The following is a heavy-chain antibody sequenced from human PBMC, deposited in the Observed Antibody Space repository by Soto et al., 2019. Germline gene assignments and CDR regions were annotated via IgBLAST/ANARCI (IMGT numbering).Heavy chain of an antibody. D-gene: IGHD3-10*01. CDR3: DREDDRGRGYN. J-gene: IGHJ4*02. V-gene: IGHV4-30-4*01. Sequence: PSETLSLTCTVSGGSISSGDYYWSWIRQPPGKGLEWIGYIYYSGSTYYNPSLKSRVTISVDTSKNQFSLKLSSVTAADTAVYYCDREDDRGRGYNWGQGTLVTVSS. CDR1: GGSISSGDYY. CDR2: IYYSGST.